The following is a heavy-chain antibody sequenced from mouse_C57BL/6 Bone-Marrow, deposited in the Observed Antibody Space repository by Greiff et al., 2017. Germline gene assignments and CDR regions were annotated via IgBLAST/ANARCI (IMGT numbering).Heavy chain of an antibody. CDR1: GFTFSSYA. CDR3: ARDRGQLRLNYFDY. V-gene: IGHV5-4*01. Sequence: VKLVESGGGLVKPGGSLTLSCAASGFTFSSYAMSWVRQTPEKRLEWVATISDGGSYTYYPDNVKGRFTISRDNAKNNLYLQMSHLKSEDTAMYYCARDRGQLRLNYFDYWGQGTTLTVSS. D-gene: IGHD3-2*02. J-gene: IGHJ2*01. CDR2: ISDGGSYT.